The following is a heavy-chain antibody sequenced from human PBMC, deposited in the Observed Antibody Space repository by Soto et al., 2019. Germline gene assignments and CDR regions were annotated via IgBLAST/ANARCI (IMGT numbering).Heavy chain of an antibody. V-gene: IGHV3-23*01. Sequence: PGGSLRLSCAASGFTFSSHAMSWVRQAPGKGLEWVSAISGSGGSTYYADYVKGRFTISRDNSKNTLHLQMNSLRAEDTAVYYCAKELDFGVPEIIDYWGQGTLVTVSS. CDR2: ISGSGGST. D-gene: IGHD3-3*01. J-gene: IGHJ4*02. CDR3: AKELDFGVPEIIDY. CDR1: GFTFSSHA.